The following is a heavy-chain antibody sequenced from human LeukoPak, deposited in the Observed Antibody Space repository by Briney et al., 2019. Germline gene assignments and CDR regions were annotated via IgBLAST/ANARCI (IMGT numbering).Heavy chain of an antibody. CDR1: GFTFSSYV. V-gene: IGHV3-23*01. J-gene: IGHJ6*03. Sequence: GGSLRLSCAASGFTFSSYVMSWVRQAPGKGLEWVSAISGSGGSTYYADSVKGRFTISRDNSKNTLYLQMNSLRAEDTAVYYCAKLDYYYYYMDVWGKGTTVTVSS. CDR2: ISGSGGST. CDR3: AKLDYYYYYMDV.